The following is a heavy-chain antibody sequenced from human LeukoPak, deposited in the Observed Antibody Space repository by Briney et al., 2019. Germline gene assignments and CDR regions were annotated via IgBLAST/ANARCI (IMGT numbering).Heavy chain of an antibody. Sequence: GESLKISCKGSGYSFTSYWIGWVRQMPGKGLEWMGIIYPGDSDTRNSPSFQGQVTISADKSISTAYLQWSSLKASDTAMYYCARHRFGDSSGTDYWGQGTLVTVSS. V-gene: IGHV5-51*01. D-gene: IGHD3-22*01. CDR3: ARHRFGDSSGTDY. CDR1: GYSFTSYW. CDR2: IYPGDSDT. J-gene: IGHJ4*02.